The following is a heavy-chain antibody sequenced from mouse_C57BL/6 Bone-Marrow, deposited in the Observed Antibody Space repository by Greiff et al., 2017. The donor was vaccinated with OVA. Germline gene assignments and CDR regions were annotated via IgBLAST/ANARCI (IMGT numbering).Heavy chain of an antibody. CDR3: ARHEGGFITTVGFDY. CDR2: FYPGSGSI. CDR1: GYTFTEYT. V-gene: IGHV1-62-2*01. J-gene: IGHJ2*01. Sequence: QVQLKESGAELVKPGASVKLSCKASGYTFTEYTIHWVKQRPGQGLEWIGWFYPGSGSIKSNEKFKDKATLTADKSSSTVYMDLSRLTSEDSAVYFCARHEGGFITTVGFDYWGQGTTLTVSS. D-gene: IGHD1-1*01.